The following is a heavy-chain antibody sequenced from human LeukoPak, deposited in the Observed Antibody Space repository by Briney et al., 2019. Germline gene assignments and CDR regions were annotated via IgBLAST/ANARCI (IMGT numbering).Heavy chain of an antibody. CDR2: IYYSGST. Sequence: SETLSLTCTVSGGSISSSSYYWGWIRQPPGKGLEWIGSIYYSGSTYYNPSLKSRVTISVDTSKNQFSLKLSSVTAADTAVYYCARLSSGYEADYWGQGTLVTVSS. CDR1: GGSISSSSYY. CDR3: ARLSSGYEADY. V-gene: IGHV4-39*07. D-gene: IGHD3-22*01. J-gene: IGHJ4*02.